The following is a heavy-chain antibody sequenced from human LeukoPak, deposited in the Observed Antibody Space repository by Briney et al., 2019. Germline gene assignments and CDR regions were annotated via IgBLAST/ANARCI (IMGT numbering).Heavy chain of an antibody. J-gene: IGHJ4*02. D-gene: IGHD7-27*01. V-gene: IGHV3-48*01. CDR1: GLTFSDYS. CDR3: ARDLAWGAFDY. Sequence: TGGSLRLSCTASGLTFSDYSMNWVRQAPGKGLEWVSYISSTGNPRHYAESVEGRFTISRDNAKNSLYLQMNSLRVEDTAIYYCARDLAWGAFDYWGQGTLVTVSS. CDR2: ISSTGNPR.